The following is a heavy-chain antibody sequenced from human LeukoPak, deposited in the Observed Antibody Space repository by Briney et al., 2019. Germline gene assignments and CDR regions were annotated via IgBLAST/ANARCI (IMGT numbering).Heavy chain of an antibody. J-gene: IGHJ4*02. CDR1: GFTFSDYS. CDR2: IGSSGGST. V-gene: IGHV3-23*01. D-gene: IGHD5-24*01. Sequence: PGGSLRLSCAASGFTFSDYSMSWVRQAPGKGLEWVSTIGSSGGSTYYADSVKGRFTISRDNSKNTLYLQMNSLRAEDTAVYYCAKVFRDGYNYPFDYWGQGTLVTVSS. CDR3: AKVFRDGYNYPFDY.